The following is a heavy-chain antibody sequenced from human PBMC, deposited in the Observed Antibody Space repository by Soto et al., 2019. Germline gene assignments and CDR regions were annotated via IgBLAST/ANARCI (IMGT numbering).Heavy chain of an antibody. V-gene: IGHV1-18*01. CDR3: ARGCIAVTTHLCY. D-gene: IGHD4-17*01. Sequence: QVLLVQSRPEIKKPGASVKVSCKASGYTFNTYGITWVRQAPGQGLEWMGWINPYNGNTKFAQKLQDRVTMTTATSTSTAYMELASLRSDDTAVYYCARGCIAVTTHLCYWGQGTLVTVSS. CDR2: INPYNGNT. J-gene: IGHJ4*02. CDR1: GYTFNTYG.